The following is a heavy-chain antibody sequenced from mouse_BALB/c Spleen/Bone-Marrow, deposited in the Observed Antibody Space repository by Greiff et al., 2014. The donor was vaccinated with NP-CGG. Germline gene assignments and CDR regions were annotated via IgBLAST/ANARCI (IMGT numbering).Heavy chain of an antibody. J-gene: IGHJ4*01. CDR1: GYSFTSYW. V-gene: IGHV1-74*01. D-gene: IGHD4-1*01. Sequence: QVQLQQPGPQLVRPGASVKISCKASGYSFTSYWMHWVKQRPGQGLEWIGMIDPSNSETRLNQKFKDKATLTVDKSSSTAYMQLSSPTSEDSAAYYCAKVWDEGSYAMDYWGQGTSVTVSS. CDR3: AKVWDEGSYAMDY. CDR2: IDPSNSET.